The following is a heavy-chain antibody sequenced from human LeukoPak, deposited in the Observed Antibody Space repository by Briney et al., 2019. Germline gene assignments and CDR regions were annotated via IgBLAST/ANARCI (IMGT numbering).Heavy chain of an antibody. D-gene: IGHD4-17*01. V-gene: IGHV1-2*04. CDR2: INPNSGGT. CDR1: GYTFTGYY. Sequence: ASVKVSCKASGYTFTGYYMHWVRQAPGQGLEWMGWINPNSGGTNYAQKFQGWVTMTRDTSISTAYMELSRLRSDDTAVYYCARDRNPYGDYHQIYEFDYRGQGTLVTVSS. CDR3: ARDRNPYGDYHQIYEFDY. J-gene: IGHJ4*02.